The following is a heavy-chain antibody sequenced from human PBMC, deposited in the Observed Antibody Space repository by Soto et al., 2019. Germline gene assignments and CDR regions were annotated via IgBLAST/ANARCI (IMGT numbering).Heavy chain of an antibody. D-gene: IGHD1-26*01. CDR1: GFTFSNYV. V-gene: IGHV3-23*01. CDR3: VKDDDGSPGFH. Sequence: EVKLLASGGGLVQPGGSLRLSCAASGFTFSNYVMSWVRQAPGTGLEWVSAISGRAGSTYYAHSVKGRFTSSRDNSQNTLYLQMNSLSAEATAVYYGVKDDDGSPGFHWGHGTLVTVAS. J-gene: IGHJ4*01. CDR2: ISGRAGST.